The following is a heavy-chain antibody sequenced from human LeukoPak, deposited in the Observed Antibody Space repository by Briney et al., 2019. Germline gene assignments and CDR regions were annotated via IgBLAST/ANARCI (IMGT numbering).Heavy chain of an antibody. CDR2: IKQDGSEK. J-gene: IGHJ4*02. Sequence: PGGSLRLSCAASEFTFSSYWMSWVRQAPGKGLEWVAIIKQDGSEKHYVDSVKGRFTISRDNAKNSLYLQMNSLRAEDTAVYYCARHYDFWSGYPFDYWGQGTLVTVSS. V-gene: IGHV3-7*01. CDR3: ARHYDFWSGYPFDY. D-gene: IGHD3-3*01. CDR1: EFTFSSYW.